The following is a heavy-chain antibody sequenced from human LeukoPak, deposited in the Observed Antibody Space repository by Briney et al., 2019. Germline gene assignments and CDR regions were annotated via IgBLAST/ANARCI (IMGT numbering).Heavy chain of an antibody. J-gene: IGHJ4*02. D-gene: IGHD6-19*01. V-gene: IGHV3-23*01. CDR2: ISGSGGST. CDR1: GFTFSSYA. Sequence: GGSLRLSCAASGFTFSSYAMSWVRQAPGKGLEWVSAISGSGGSTYYADSVKGRFTISRDNSKNTLYLQMNSLRAEDTAVYYCATTDTKQGAVAGTLGYWGQGTLVTVSS. CDR3: ATTDTKQGAVAGTLGY.